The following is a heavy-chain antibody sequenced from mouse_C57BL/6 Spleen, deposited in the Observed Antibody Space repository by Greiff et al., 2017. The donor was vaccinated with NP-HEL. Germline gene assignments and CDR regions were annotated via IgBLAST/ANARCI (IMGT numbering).Heavy chain of an antibody. CDR1: GFSLTSYG. V-gene: IGHV2-2*01. J-gene: IGHJ1*03. Sequence: QVQLQQSGPGLVQPSQSLSITCTVSGFSLTSYGVHWVRQSPGKGLEWLGVIWSGGSTDYNAAFISRLSISKDNSKSQVFFKMNSLQADDTAIYFCARNFHYYGSSYRYFDVWGTGTTVTVSS. D-gene: IGHD1-1*01. CDR2: IWSGGST. CDR3: ARNFHYYGSSYRYFDV.